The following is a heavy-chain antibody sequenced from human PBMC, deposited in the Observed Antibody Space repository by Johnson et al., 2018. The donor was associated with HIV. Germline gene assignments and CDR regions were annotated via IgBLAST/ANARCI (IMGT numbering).Heavy chain of an antibody. Sequence: QVQLVESGGGLVQPGRSLRLSCAASGFTFDDYALHWIRQAPGKGLEWVAVIWYDGSNKYYADSVKGRFTISRDNAKNSLFLQMNSLSAEDTAVYYCARVKTGSSMDVFDIWGQGTMVTVSS. CDR1: GFTFDDYA. J-gene: IGHJ3*02. CDR3: ARVKTGSSMDVFDI. D-gene: IGHD1-1*01. CDR2: IWYDGSNK. V-gene: IGHV3-33*08.